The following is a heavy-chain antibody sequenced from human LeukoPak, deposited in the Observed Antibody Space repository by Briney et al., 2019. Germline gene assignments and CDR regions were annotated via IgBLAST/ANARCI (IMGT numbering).Heavy chain of an antibody. J-gene: IGHJ4*02. CDR3: ARDLGRLHDTLGYYT. CDR2: ISTYDGKT. V-gene: IGHV1-18*01. Sequence: ASVKVSCKASGYTFTNYGISWVRQAPGRGLEWMGWISTYDGKTYFAQKFQGRLTLTTDTPTTTGYMDLRSLRSDDTAIYYCARDLGRLHDTLGYYTWGQGTLVTVSS. CDR1: GYTFTNYG. D-gene: IGHD3-3*01.